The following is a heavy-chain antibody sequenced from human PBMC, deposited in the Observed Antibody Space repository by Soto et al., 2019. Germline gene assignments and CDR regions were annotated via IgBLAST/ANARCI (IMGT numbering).Heavy chain of an antibody. V-gene: IGHV3-23*01. CDR1: GFTFSSYA. D-gene: IGHD3-10*01. CDR3: AKDSHGPMGNPGY. CDR2: TSGSGGST. Sequence: GSLRLSCAASGFTFSSYAMSWVRQAPGKGLEWVSATSGSGGSTYYADSVKGRFTISRDNSKNTLYLQMNSLRAEDTAVYYCAKDSHGPMGNPGYWGQGTLVTVSS. J-gene: IGHJ4*02.